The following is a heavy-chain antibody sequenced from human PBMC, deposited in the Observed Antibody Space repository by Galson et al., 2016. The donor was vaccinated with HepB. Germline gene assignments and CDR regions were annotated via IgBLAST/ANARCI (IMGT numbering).Heavy chain of an antibody. CDR1: GFKFDDFA. V-gene: IGHV3-9*01. D-gene: IGHD3-10*01. Sequence: SLRLSCAASGFKFDDFAMHWVRQAPGMGLEWVSGISWNSGDIDYVDSVKGRFTISRDNTRSSLYLHLDSLKPEDTGFYYCASTQTLLFGDWYFDLWGQGNLVAVAS. CDR2: ISWNSGDI. CDR3: ASTQTLLFGDWYFDL. J-gene: IGHJ4*02.